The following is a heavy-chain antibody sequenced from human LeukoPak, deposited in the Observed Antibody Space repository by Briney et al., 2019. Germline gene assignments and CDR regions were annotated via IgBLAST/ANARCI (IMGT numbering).Heavy chain of an antibody. CDR3: ARDVDSSGYYEPPDY. D-gene: IGHD3-22*01. J-gene: IGHJ4*02. CDR2: ISAYNGNT. Sequence: VASVKVSCKASGHTFTGYYMNWVRQAPGQGLEWMGWISAYNGNTNYAQKLQGRVTMTTDTSTSTAYMELRSLRSDDTAVYYCARDVDSSGYYEPPDYWGQGTLVTVSS. CDR1: GHTFTGYY. V-gene: IGHV1-18*04.